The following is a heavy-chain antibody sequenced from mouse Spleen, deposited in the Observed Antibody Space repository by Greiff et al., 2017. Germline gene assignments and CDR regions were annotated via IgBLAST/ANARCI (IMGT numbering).Heavy chain of an antibody. CDR1: GFTFSDYY. CDR2: INYDGSST. D-gene: IGHD3-2*01. Sequence: EVKVEESEGGLVQPGSSMKLSCTASGFTFSDYYMAWVRQVPEKGLEWVANINYDGSSTYYLDSLKSRFIISRDNAKNILYLQMSSLKSEDTATYYCARGDSSGYPFAYWGQGTLVTVSA. CDR3: ARGDSSGYPFAY. J-gene: IGHJ3*01. V-gene: IGHV5-16*01.